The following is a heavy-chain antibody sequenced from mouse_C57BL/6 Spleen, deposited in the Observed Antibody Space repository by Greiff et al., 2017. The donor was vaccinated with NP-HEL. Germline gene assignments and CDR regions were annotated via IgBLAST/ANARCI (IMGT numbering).Heavy chain of an antibody. J-gene: IGHJ3*01. D-gene: IGHD3-3*01. CDR2: IHPNSGST. CDR1: GYTFTSYW. V-gene: IGHV1-64*01. Sequence: VQLQESGAELVKPGASVKLSCKASGYTFTSYWMHWVKQRPGQGLEWIGMIHPNSGSTNYNEKFKSKATLTVDKSSSTAYMQLSSLTSEDSAVYYCARAWDRGFAYWGQGTLVTVSA. CDR3: ARAWDRGFAY.